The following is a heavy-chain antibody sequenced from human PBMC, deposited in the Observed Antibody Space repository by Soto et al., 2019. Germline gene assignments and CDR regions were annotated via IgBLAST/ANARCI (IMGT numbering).Heavy chain of an antibody. CDR1: GGSISSGDYY. CDR2: IYCSGST. J-gene: IGHJ4*02. V-gene: IGHV4-30-4*01. Sequence: QVQLQESGPGLVKPSQTLSLTCTVSGGSISSGDYYWSWIRQPPGKGLEWIGYIYCSGSTYYNPSLKSRVTISLDTSYNQYSRTRSSVTAADTAVYYCARARGARYFDYWGQGTLVTVSS. CDR3: ARARGARYFDY.